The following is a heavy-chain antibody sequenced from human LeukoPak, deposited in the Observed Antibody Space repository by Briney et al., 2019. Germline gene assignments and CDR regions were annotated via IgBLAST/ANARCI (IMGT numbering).Heavy chain of an antibody. Sequence: SETLSLTCAVYGGSFSGYYWSWIRQPPGKGLEWIGEINHSGSTNYNPSLKSRVTISVDTSKNQFSLKLSSVTAADTVVYYCARGAYGGNSVDYWGQGTLVTVSS. D-gene: IGHD4-23*01. CDR3: ARGAYGGNSVDY. J-gene: IGHJ4*02. CDR1: GGSFSGYY. V-gene: IGHV4-34*01. CDR2: INHSGST.